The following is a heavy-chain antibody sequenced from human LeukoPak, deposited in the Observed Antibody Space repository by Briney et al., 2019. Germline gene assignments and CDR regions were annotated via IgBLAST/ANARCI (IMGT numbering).Heavy chain of an antibody. D-gene: IGHD6-19*01. J-gene: IGHJ4*02. CDR3: ARDPPLIAVAATSGVVY. V-gene: IGHV3-21*01. Sequence: GGSLRLSCAASGFTFSSYSMNWVRQAPGKGLEWVSSISSSSSYIYYADSVKGRFTISRDNAKNSLYLQMNSLRAEDTAVYYCARDPPLIAVAATSGVVYWGQGPLVTVSS. CDR1: GFTFSSYS. CDR2: ISSSSSYI.